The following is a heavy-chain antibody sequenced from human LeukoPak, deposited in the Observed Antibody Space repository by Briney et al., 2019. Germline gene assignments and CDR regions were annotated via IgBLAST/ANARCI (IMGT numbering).Heavy chain of an antibody. V-gene: IGHV3-23*01. Sequence: GGSLRLSCAASGFTFTRYTISWVRQAPGKGLDWVSGISGSGGTTYYADSVKGRFTISKDNSKDTVYLQMNSLRAEDTAVYYCANLEITMIRGPWGQGTLVTVSS. J-gene: IGHJ5*02. D-gene: IGHD3-10*01. CDR2: ISGSGGTT. CDR1: GFTFTRYT. CDR3: ANLEITMIRGP.